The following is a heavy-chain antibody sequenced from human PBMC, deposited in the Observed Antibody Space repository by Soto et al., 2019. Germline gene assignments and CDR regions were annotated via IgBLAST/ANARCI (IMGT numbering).Heavy chain of an antibody. Sequence: ASVKVSCKASGYTFTSYYMHWVRQAPGQGLEWMGIINPSGGSTSYAQKFQGRVTMTRDTSTSIVYMELSSLRSEDTAVYYCAIEPFTNPTISVYYGMDVCRQETTICVTS. CDR1: GYTFTSYY. V-gene: IGHV1-46*01. CDR2: INPSGGST. J-gene: IGHJ6*02. D-gene: IGHD3-9*01. CDR3: AIEPFTNPTISVYYGMDV.